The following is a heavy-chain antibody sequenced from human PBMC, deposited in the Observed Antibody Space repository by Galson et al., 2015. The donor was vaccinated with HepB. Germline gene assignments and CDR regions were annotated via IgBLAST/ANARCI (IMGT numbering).Heavy chain of an antibody. CDR1: GFTFSNYA. CDR2: IRGSDTYT. Sequence: SLRLSCAASGFTFSNYAMSWVRQAPGKGLEWVSSIRGSDTYTYYKDSVQGRFTISRDNSKNTVYLQMNSLRVEDTAVYFCRTTIVNAWFWNHPKRGRYVGGVNHWGQGTLVTVSS. J-gene: IGHJ5*02. V-gene: IGHV3-23*01. D-gene: IGHD5-12*01. CDR3: RTTIVNAWFWNHPKRGRYVGGVNH.